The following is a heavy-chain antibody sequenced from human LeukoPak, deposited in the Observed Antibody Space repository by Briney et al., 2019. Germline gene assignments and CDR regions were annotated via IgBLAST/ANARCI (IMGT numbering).Heavy chain of an antibody. CDR1: GGTFSSYA. V-gene: IGHV1-69*04. CDR2: IIPILGIA. CDR3: ARGRGSAAAEPFDY. J-gene: IGHJ4*02. D-gene: IGHD6-13*01. Sequence: GASVKVSCKASGGTFSSYAISWVRQAPGQGLEWMGRIIPILGIANYAQKFQGRVTITADKSTSTAYMELSSLRSEDTAVYYCARGRGSAAAEPFDYWGQGTLVTVSS.